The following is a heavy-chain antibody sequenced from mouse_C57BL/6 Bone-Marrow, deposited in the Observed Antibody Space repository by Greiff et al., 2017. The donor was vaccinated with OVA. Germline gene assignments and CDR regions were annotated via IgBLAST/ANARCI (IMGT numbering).Heavy chain of an antibody. CDR3: ASLGARFAY. Sequence: EVQGVESGGGLVKPGGSLKLSCAASGFTFSSYTMSWVRQTQDKRLEWVATISGGGGNTYYPDSVKGRFTISRDNAKNTLYLQMSSLRSEDTALYYCASLGARFAYWGQGTLVTVSA. J-gene: IGHJ3*01. CDR2: ISGGGGNT. V-gene: IGHV5-9*01. CDR1: GFTFSSYT.